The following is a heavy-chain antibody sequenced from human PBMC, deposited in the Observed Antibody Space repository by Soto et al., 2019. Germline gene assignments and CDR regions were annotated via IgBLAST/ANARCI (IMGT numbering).Heavy chain of an antibody. D-gene: IGHD3-10*01. J-gene: IGHJ4*02. Sequence: QVQLVQSGAEVKKPGASVKVSCKASGYTFTSYAMHWVRQAPGQRLEWMGWINAVNGNTKYSQKFQGRVTITRDTSASIAYMELSSQRSDDTAVYYCARESSGSGSYYFPFDYWGQGTLVTVSS. CDR1: GYTFTSYA. V-gene: IGHV1-3*01. CDR3: ARESSGSGSYYFPFDY. CDR2: INAVNGNT.